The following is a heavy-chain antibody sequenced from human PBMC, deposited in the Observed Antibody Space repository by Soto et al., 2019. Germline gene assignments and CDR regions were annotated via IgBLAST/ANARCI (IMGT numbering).Heavy chain of an antibody. J-gene: IGHJ6*02. Sequence: QVQLVQSGAEVKKPGSSVKVSCKASGGTFSSYTISWVRQAPGQGLEWMGRIIPILGIANYAQKFQGRVTITADKXTXPGXMELSSLRSEDTAVYYCARGDSRGWTYYYYYGMDVWGQGTTVTVSS. CDR2: IIPILGIA. D-gene: IGHD6-19*01. CDR1: GGTFSSYT. CDR3: ARGDSRGWTYYYYYGMDV. V-gene: IGHV1-69*02.